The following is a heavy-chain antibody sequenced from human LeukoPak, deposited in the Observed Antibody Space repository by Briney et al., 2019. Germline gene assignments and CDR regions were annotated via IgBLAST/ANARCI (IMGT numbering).Heavy chain of an antibody. D-gene: IGHD3-10*01. V-gene: IGHV3-30*18. Sequence: GGSLRLSCAASGFTFSSYGMHWVRQAPGKGLEWVAVISYDGSNKYYADSVKGRFTISRDNSKNTLYLQMNSLRAEDTAVYYCAKEARSGDYYYYYGMDVWGQGTTVTVSS. CDR2: ISYDGSNK. J-gene: IGHJ6*02. CDR3: AKEARSGDYYYYYGMDV. CDR1: GFTFSSYG.